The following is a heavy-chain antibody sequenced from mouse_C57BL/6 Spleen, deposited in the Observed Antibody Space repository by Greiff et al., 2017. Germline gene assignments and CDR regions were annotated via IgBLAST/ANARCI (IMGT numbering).Heavy chain of an antibody. Sequence: QVQLKQSGAELAKPGASVKLSCKASGYTFTSYWMHWVKQRPGQGLEWIGYINPSSGYTKYNQKFKDKATLTADKSSSTAYMQLSSLTYEDSAVYYCARFGDGYYERFDYWGQGTTLTVSS. CDR2: INPSSGYT. V-gene: IGHV1-7*01. D-gene: IGHD2-3*01. J-gene: IGHJ2*01. CDR3: ARFGDGYYERFDY. CDR1: GYTFTSYW.